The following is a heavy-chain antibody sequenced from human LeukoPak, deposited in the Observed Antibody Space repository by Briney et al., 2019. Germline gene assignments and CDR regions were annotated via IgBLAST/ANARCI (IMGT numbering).Heavy chain of an antibody. V-gene: IGHV4-4*07. D-gene: IGHD6-19*01. Sequence: SETLSLTCTVSGGSISRYYWSWIRQPAGEGLEWIGRIYTSGSTNYNPSLKSRVTMSVDTSKNQFSLKLSPVTAADTAVYYCARATAVAGPDYWGQGTLVTVSS. CDR1: GGSISRYY. CDR2: IYTSGST. CDR3: ARATAVAGPDY. J-gene: IGHJ4*02.